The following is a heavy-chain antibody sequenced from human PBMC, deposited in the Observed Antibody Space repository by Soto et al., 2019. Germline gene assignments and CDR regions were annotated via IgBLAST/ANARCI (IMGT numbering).Heavy chain of an antibody. CDR3: ARERGVVVPAVRQYYGLED. V-gene: IGHV1-69*01. D-gene: IGHD2-2*01. CDR2: IIPMFGST. CDR1: GCTFNAYA. J-gene: IGHJ6*02. Sequence: QVQLVQSGTEVKKPGSSVNVSCRASGCTFNAYALSWVRQAPGQGLEWMGGIIPMFGSTKYAQKFQGTATLTADEATSTAYRELRSLRYEDTAVYYCARERGVVVPAVRQYYGLEDWGLGTPVTVSS.